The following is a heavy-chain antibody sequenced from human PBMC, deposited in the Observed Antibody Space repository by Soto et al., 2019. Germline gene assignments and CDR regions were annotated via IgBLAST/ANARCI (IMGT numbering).Heavy chain of an antibody. D-gene: IGHD6-19*01. V-gene: IGHV1-69*01. Sequence: QVHLEQSGAEVNKPGTSVKVSCKASGGSFSTNEIDWVRQAPGQGLEWMGRIFPNVGTADYAQKVQGRLTIIAAESTATVFMELSRLISADTVVYFCARARYSSRWGTFDSWGQVTKVAVAS. CDR3: ARARYSSRWGTFDS. CDR1: GGSFSTNE. CDR2: IFPNVGTA. J-gene: IGHJ4*02.